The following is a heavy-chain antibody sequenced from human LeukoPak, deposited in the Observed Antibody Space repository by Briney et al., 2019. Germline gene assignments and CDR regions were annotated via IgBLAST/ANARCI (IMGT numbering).Heavy chain of an antibody. CDR2: IKQDGSEK. CDR3: ARGATGTTFDY. D-gene: IGHD1-1*01. CDR1: GFTFSRYW. Sequence: PGGSLRLSCAASGFTFSRYWMSWVRQAPGEGLEWVANIKQDGSEKNYVDSVKGRFTISRDNAKNSLYLQMNSLRAEDTALYYCARGATGTTFDYWGQGTLVTVSS. J-gene: IGHJ4*02. V-gene: IGHV3-7*05.